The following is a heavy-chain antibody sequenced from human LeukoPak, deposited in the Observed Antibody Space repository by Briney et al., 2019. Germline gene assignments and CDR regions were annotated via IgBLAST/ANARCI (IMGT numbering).Heavy chain of an antibody. CDR3: ATGPYSFDY. CDR1: GFTFSSYG. Sequence: GGSLRLSCAASGFTFSSYGMHWARQAPGKGLEWVAVISYDGSNKYYADSVKGRFTISRDNSKNTLYLQMNSLRAEDTAVYYCATGPYSFDYWGQGTLVTVSS. D-gene: IGHD2-21*01. CDR2: ISYDGSNK. J-gene: IGHJ4*02. V-gene: IGHV3-30*03.